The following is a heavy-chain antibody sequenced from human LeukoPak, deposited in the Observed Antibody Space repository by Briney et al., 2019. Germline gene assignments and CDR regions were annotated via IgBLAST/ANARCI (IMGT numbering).Heavy chain of an antibody. CDR1: GFSFGSYA. Sequence: GGSLRLSCATSGFSFGSYAMSWVRQAPGKGLEWVSSIRGSGMLTYYADSVKGRFTISRDNSKNTLYLQMSSLRAEDTATFYCAKFYYDSSGRGNDAFDVWGQGTMVTVSS. V-gene: IGHV3-23*01. CDR3: AKFYYDSSGRGNDAFDV. J-gene: IGHJ3*01. CDR2: IRGSGMLT. D-gene: IGHD3-22*01.